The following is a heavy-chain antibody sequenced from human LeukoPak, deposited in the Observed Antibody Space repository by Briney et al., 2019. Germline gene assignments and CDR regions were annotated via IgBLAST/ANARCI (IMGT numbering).Heavy chain of an antibody. J-gene: IGHJ4*02. CDR2: ISSSSTFI. CDR1: GFTFSIYT. V-gene: IGHV3-21*01. Sequence: PGGFLRLSCAASGFTFSIYTMNWVRQAPGKGLEWVSSISSSSTFIYYADSVKGRFTISRDNAKNSLFLQMNSLRAEDTAVYYCSRDLSSSALDYWGQGTLVTVSS. D-gene: IGHD6-25*01. CDR3: SRDLSSSALDY.